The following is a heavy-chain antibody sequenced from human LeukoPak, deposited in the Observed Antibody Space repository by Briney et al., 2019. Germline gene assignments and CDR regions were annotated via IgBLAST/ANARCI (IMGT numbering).Heavy chain of an antibody. CDR2: IYYSGSP. J-gene: IGHJ4*02. CDR3: ARVITVRGVIFDY. D-gene: IGHD3-16*01. Sequence: SETLSLTCTVSGGSFSTYYWSWIRQPPGKGLEWIGYIYYSGSPNYNPSLKSRVTISVDTSKNQFSLTLNSVTAADTAVYYCARVITVRGVIFDYWGQGTLVTVSS. V-gene: IGHV4-59*01. CDR1: GGSFSTYY.